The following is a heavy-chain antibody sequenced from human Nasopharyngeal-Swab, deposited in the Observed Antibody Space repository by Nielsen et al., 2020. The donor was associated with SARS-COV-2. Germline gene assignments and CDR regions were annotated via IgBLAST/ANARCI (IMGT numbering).Heavy chain of an antibody. V-gene: IGHV4-31*03. CDR1: GGSISSGGYY. J-gene: IGHJ4*02. CDR3: ARGSYDILTGSVFVFDY. D-gene: IGHD3-9*01. CDR2: IYYSGST. Sequence: SETLSLTCTVSGGSISSGGYYWSWIRQPPGKGLEWIGYIYYSGSTYYNPSLKSRVTISVDTSKNQFSLKLSSVTAADTAVYYCARGSYDILTGSVFVFDYWGQGTLVTVSS.